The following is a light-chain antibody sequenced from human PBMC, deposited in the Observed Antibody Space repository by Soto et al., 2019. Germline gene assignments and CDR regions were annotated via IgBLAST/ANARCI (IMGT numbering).Light chain of an antibody. CDR2: WAS. J-gene: IGKJ2*01. CDR1: QSVLYNSNNKNY. CDR3: QQYYSSPYT. V-gene: IGKV4-1*01. Sequence: DIVMTQSPDSLAVSLGERATINCKSSQSVLYNSNNKNYLAWYQQRPGQPPKLLISWASTRESGVPDRFSGSGSGTDFTLTISSLQAEDVAVYICQQYYSSPYTFGQGTKLEIE.